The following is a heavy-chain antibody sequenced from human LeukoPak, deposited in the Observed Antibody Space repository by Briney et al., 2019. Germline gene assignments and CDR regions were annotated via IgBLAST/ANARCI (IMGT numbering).Heavy chain of an antibody. CDR3: AGSLGYCTSNVCYLKY. CDR1: GYTFTGYY. V-gene: IGHV1-18*04. D-gene: IGHD2-8*01. CDR2: ISAQHGQT. Sequence: ASVKVSCKASGYTFTGYYMHWVRQAPGQGLERMGWISAQHGQTEYAPNSQDRVTMTTDTYTNTAYMELRSLRSDDTAVYYCAGSLGYCTSNVCYLKYWGQGTLVTVSS. J-gene: IGHJ4*02.